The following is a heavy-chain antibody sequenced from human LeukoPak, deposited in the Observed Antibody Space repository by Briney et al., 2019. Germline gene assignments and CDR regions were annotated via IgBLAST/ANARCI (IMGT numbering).Heavy chain of an antibody. V-gene: IGHV4-38-2*02. CDR3: AMYYDFWSGYYGAFDI. CDR2: IYRSGST. D-gene: IGHD3-3*01. CDR1: GYSISSGYY. Sequence: SETLSLTCTVSGYSISSGYYWGWIRQPPGKGLEWIGSIYRSGSTYYNPSLKSRVTISVDTSKNQFSLKLSSVTAADTAVYYCAMYYDFWSGYYGAFDIWGQGTMVTVSS. J-gene: IGHJ3*02.